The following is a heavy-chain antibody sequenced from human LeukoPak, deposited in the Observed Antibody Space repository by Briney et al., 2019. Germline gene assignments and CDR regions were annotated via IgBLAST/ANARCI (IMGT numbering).Heavy chain of an antibody. J-gene: IGHJ5*02. CDR3: ARGKTGLPPDP. Sequence: PGGSLRLSCAASGFTFSSYTMNWVRQAPGKGLEWVSSISSSSSYIYYADSVKGRFTISRDNAKNSLYLQMNSLRAEDTAVYYCARGKTGLPPDPWGQGTLVTVSS. V-gene: IGHV3-21*01. CDR1: GFTFSSYT. CDR2: ISSSSSYI. D-gene: IGHD1-1*01.